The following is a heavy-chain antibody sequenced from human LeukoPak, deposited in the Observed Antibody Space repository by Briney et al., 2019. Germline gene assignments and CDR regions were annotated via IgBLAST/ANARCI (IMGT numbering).Heavy chain of an antibody. Sequence: PGGSLRLSCAASGFTFSSYWMHWVRQAPGKGLVWVSRINGDGSNTSYADSVKGRFMISRDNAKNTLYLQMNSLRAEDTAVYYCARDALISFRGAWSQSDYWGQGTLVTVSS. D-gene: IGHD3-16*02. CDR2: INGDGSNT. CDR3: ARDALISFRGAWSQSDY. V-gene: IGHV3-74*01. J-gene: IGHJ4*02. CDR1: GFTFSSYW.